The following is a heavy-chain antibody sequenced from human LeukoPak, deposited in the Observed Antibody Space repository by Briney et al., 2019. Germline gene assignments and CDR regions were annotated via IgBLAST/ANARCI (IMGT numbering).Heavy chain of an antibody. J-gene: IGHJ5*02. V-gene: IGHV1-18*01. Sequence: ASVKVSCKTSGYNFIKYGITWVRQAPGQGLEWMGWISPYNGNTNYAQRLQGRGTMTTDASTSTVYMELRNLRSDDTAVYYCVRSGGSGDYLTIVSPWGQGTLVTVSS. CDR3: VRSGGSGDYLTIVSP. D-gene: IGHD4-17*01. CDR1: GYNFIKYG. CDR2: ISPYNGNT.